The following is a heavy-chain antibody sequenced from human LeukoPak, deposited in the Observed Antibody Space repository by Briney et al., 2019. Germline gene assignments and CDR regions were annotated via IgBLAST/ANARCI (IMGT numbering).Heavy chain of an antibody. CDR1: GGSISSSSYY. CDR3: AREVTVTGGMDV. D-gene: IGHD4-17*01. V-gene: IGHV4-39*07. Sequence: PSETLSLTCTVSGGSISSSSYYWGWIRQPPGKGLEWIGSIYYSGSTYYNPSLKSRVTISVDTSKNQFSLKLSSVTAADTAVYYCAREVTVTGGMDVWGQGTTVTVS. CDR2: IYYSGST. J-gene: IGHJ6*02.